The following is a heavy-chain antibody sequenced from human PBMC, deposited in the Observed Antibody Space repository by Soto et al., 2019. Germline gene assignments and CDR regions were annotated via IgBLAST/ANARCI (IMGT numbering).Heavy chain of an antibody. V-gene: IGHV3-23*01. CDR3: AETGFGRYCSGTSCVHFDY. J-gene: IGHJ4*02. Sequence: EVQVLESGGGLVQPGGSLRLSCVASGFTFTTYAMTWVRQAPGKGLEWVAIISGSGGSTHYADSVKGRFIISRDNSKNKLYQQKNGLRGEDTAVDYCAETGFGRYCSGTSCVHFDYWGQGTLVTVSS. CDR1: GFTFTTYA. D-gene: IGHD2-2*01. CDR2: ISGSGGST.